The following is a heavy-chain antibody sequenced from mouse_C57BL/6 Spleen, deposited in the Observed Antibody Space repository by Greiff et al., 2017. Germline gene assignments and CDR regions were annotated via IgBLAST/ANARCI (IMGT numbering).Heavy chain of an antibody. V-gene: IGHV1-81*01. D-gene: IGHD1-1*01. Sequence: VQRVESGAELARPGASVKLSCKASGYTFTSYGISWVKQRTGQGLEWIGEIYPRSGNTYYNEKFKGKATLTADKSSSTAYMGLRSLTSEDSAVYFCASYYYGSSYGAMGYWGQGTSVTVSS. CDR3: ASYYYGSSYGAMGY. J-gene: IGHJ4*01. CDR2: IYPRSGNT. CDR1: GYTFTSYG.